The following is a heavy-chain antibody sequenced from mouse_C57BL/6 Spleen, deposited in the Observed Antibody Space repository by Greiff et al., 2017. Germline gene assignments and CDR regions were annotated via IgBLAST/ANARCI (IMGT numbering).Heavy chain of an antibody. Sequence: QVQLKESGPGLVQPSQSLSITCTVSGFSLTSYGVHWVRQSPGKGLEWLGVIWRGGSTDYNAAFMSRLSITKDNSKSQVFFKMNSLQADDTAIYYCAKIYYSNENYAMDYWGQGTSVTVSS. D-gene: IGHD2-5*01. CDR1: GFSLTSYG. CDR3: AKIYYSNENYAMDY. V-gene: IGHV2-5*01. J-gene: IGHJ4*01. CDR2: IWRGGST.